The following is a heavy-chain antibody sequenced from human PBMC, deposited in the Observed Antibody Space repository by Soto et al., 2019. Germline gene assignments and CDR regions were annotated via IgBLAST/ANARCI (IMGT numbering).Heavy chain of an antibody. CDR2: IIPIFGTA. J-gene: IGHJ5*02. CDR1: GGTFSNYA. CDR3: AVGSVDIVPTGMKPFDP. Sequence: QVQLVQSGAEVKKPGSSVKVSCKASGGTFSNYAISWVRQAPGQGLEWMGGIIPIFGTANYAQKFQGRVTITADESTSTADMELSSLRSEDTAIYYCAVGSVDIVPTGMKPFDPGGQGTLVTVSS. D-gene: IGHD5-12*01. V-gene: IGHV1-69*12.